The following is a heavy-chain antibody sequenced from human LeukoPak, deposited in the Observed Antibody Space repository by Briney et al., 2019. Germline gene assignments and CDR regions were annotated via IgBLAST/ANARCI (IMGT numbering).Heavy chain of an antibody. Sequence: GASVKVSCKASGYTCTNYGLSWLRQAPGQGLEWMGWISGYNGNTKYVQKLQSRITMTRDTFTTTAYMELRRLRSDDTAVYYCAREGSAVVAHGDAFDIWGQGTMVTVSS. J-gene: IGHJ3*02. CDR1: GYTCTNYG. V-gene: IGHV1-18*01. D-gene: IGHD2-15*01. CDR3: AREGSAVVAHGDAFDI. CDR2: ISGYNGNT.